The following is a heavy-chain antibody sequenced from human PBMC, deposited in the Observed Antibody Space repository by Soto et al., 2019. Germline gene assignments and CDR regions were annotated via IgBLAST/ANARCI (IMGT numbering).Heavy chain of an antibody. CDR1: GFSLSTSGVG. CDR2: IYWDADK. D-gene: IGHD2-15*01. Sequence: QITLKESGPTLVKPTQTLTLTCTFSGFSLSTSGVGVAWIRQPPGEALEWLALIYWDADKRYRPSLESRLTLTKDTSKNQVVLTMTNMDSVDIATYYCAYLPCSGGSCYWFSFSGMDVWGQGTTVTVSS. V-gene: IGHV2-5*02. J-gene: IGHJ6*02. CDR3: AYLPCSGGSCYWFSFSGMDV.